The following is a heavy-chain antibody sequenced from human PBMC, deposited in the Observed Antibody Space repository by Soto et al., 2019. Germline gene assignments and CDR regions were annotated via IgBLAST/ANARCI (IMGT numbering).Heavy chain of an antibody. V-gene: IGHV4-59*01. CDR1: GDSISSYY. J-gene: IGHJ6*02. Sequence: SETLSLTCTVSGDSISSYYWSWIRQPPGKGLEWIGYIYYSGSTNYNPSLKSRVTISVDTSKNQFSLKLSSVTAADTAVYYCARDAEDAYYYNDMDVWGQGTTVTVSS. CDR3: ARDAEDAYYYNDMDV. D-gene: IGHD2-15*01. CDR2: IYYSGST.